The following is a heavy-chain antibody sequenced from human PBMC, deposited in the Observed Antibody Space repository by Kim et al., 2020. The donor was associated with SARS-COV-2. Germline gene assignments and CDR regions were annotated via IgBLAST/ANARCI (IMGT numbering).Heavy chain of an antibody. CDR2: ISGDGGST. CDR1: GFTFDDYA. V-gene: IGHV3-43*02. Sequence: GGSLRLSCAASGFTFDDYAMHWVRQAPGKGLEWVSLISGDGGSTYYADSVKGRFTISRDNSKNSLYLQMNSLRTEDTALYYCAKDIWNPKVYYDILTGYSLTGYYYGMDVWGQGTTVTVSS. J-gene: IGHJ6*02. D-gene: IGHD3-9*01. CDR3: AKDIWNPKVYYDILTGYSLTGYYYGMDV.